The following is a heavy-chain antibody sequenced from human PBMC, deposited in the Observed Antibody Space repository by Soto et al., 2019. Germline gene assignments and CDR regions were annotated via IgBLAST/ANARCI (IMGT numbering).Heavy chain of an antibody. CDR3: AKDLSRSSRFLGY. D-gene: IGHD6-13*01. CDR2: ISYDGSNK. CDR1: GFTFSSYG. Sequence: QVQLVESGGGVVQPGRSLRLSCAASGFTFSSYGMHWVRQAPGKGLEWVAVISYDGSNKYYADSVKGRFTISRDNSKNTLYLQMNSLRAEDTAVYYCAKDLSRSSRFLGYWGQGTLVTVSS. V-gene: IGHV3-30*18. J-gene: IGHJ4*02.